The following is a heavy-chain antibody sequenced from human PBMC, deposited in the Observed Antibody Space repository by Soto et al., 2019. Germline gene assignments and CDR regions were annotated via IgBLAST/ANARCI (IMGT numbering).Heavy chain of an antibody. Sequence: GGSLRLSCAASGFVFNNYAMSWVRQAPGKGLEWVATLSSGGGTTYYTDSVKGRFTISRDNSMNLLYLPMNSPRADDTAVYYCAKDGDWYDFSTGNYSRGNYFDYWGQGTLVTVSS. CDR2: LSSGGGTT. CDR3: AKDGDWYDFSTGNYSRGNYFDY. CDR1: GFVFNNYA. J-gene: IGHJ4*02. D-gene: IGHD3-3*01. V-gene: IGHV3-23*01.